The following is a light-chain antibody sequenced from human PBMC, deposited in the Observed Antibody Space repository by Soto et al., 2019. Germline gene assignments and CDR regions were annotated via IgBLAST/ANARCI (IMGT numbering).Light chain of an antibody. Sequence: DIGLTQSPGTLALSPGERATLSCRASQSIGSNYLAWYQQRPGQAPSLLIFGSSTRATGIPDRFSVSGSGTDFTLTISGLEPEDFAVYFCQQYVTLPITFGQGTRLEIK. CDR2: GSS. CDR3: QQYVTLPIT. CDR1: QSIGSNY. V-gene: IGKV3-20*01. J-gene: IGKJ5*01.